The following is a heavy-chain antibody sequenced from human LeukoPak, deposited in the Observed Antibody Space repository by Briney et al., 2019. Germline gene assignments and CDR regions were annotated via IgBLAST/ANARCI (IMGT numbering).Heavy chain of an antibody. V-gene: IGHV3-66*01. D-gene: IGHD3-10*01. CDR1: GFTVSSNY. J-gene: IGHJ4*02. Sequence: GGSLRLSCSVTGFTVSSNYMSWVRQAPGKGLEWVSVIYSGGSTYYADSVKGRFTISRDNSKNTLYLQMNSLRAEDTAVYYCARVGYDYWGQGTLVTVSS. CDR2: IYSGGST. CDR3: ARVGYDY.